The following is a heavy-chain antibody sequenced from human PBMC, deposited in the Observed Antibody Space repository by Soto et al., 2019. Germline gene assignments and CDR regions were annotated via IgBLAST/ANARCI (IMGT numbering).Heavy chain of an antibody. CDR2: ISSSSGTTI. J-gene: IGHJ6*02. CDR3: ARRYCSSTSCLMDV. Sequence: EVQLVESGGGLVKPGGSLRLSCAASRFTFSNAWMSWVRQAPGKGLEWVSYISSSSGTTIFYADSVKGRCTISRDNAKNSLYLQMNSLRAEDTAVYYCARRYCSSTSCLMDVWGQGTTVTVSS. D-gene: IGHD2-2*01. CDR1: RFTFSNAW. V-gene: IGHV3-48*04.